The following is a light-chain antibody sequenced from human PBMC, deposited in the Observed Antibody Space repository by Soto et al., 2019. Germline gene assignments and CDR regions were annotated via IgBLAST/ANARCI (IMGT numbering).Light chain of an antibody. Sequence: EIVMTQSPATLSVSPGERGTLYCRSSQSVSSGLAWYQQKPGQSPRLLIYDASTRATGIPARFSGSGSGTEFTLTISSLQSEDFAVYYCQERGNWPRITFGQGTRLDIK. J-gene: IGKJ5*01. V-gene: IGKV3-15*01. CDR1: QSVSSG. CDR3: QERGNWPRIT. CDR2: DAS.